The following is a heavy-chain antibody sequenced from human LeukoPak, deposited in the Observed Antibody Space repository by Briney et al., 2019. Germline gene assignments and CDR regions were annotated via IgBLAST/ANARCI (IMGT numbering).Heavy chain of an antibody. D-gene: IGHD2-8*01. CDR1: GFTFSSYE. CDR2: ISSSGSTI. V-gene: IGHV3-48*03. Sequence: GGSLRLSCAASGFTFSSYEMNRVRQAPGKGLEWVSYISSSGSTIYYADSVKGRFTISRDNAKNSLYLQMNSLRAEDTAVYYCARLGYCTNGVCYGHAYGFDIWGQGTMVTVSS. J-gene: IGHJ3*02. CDR3: ARLGYCTNGVCYGHAYGFDI.